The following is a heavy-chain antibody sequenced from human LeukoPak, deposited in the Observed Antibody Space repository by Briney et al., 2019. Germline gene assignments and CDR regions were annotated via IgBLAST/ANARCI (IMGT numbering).Heavy chain of an antibody. CDR2: IIPIFGTA. CDR3: ARAVGVLRFLEWLSANWFDP. V-gene: IGHV1-69*13. Sequence: GASVKVSCKASGGTFSSYAISWVRQAPGQGLEWMGGIIPIFGTANYAQKFQGRVTITADESTSTAYMELSSLRSEDTAVYYCARAVGVLRFLEWLSANWFDPWGQGTLVTVSS. J-gene: IGHJ5*02. CDR1: GGTFSSYA. D-gene: IGHD3-3*01.